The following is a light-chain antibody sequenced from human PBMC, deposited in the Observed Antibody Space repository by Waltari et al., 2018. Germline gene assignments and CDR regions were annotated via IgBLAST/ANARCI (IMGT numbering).Light chain of an antibody. J-gene: IGKJ1*01. CDR3: QKYVSLPAT. V-gene: IGKV3-20*01. CDR1: QSVGKY. CDR2: DAS. Sequence: EIVLTQSPGTLSLSPGERATLSCRASQSVGKYLAWYQQKPGQSPRLLIYDASTRATGIPDSFSGSGSGTDFSLTISRLEPEDFAVYYCQKYVSLPATFGQGTNVEIK.